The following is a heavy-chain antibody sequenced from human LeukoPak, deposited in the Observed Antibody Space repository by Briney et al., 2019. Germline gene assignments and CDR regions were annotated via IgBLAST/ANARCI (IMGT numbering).Heavy chain of an antibody. CDR2: IWHDGSYK. D-gene: IGHD1-26*01. V-gene: IGHV3-33*01. CDR3: ARESTGSYSGIDY. CDR1: GFTFSSYG. J-gene: IGHJ4*02. Sequence: PGRSLRLSCAASGFTFSSYGIHWVRQAPGKGLEWVAVIWHDGSYKYYADSVKGRFTISRDNSKNMLFLEMNSQRAEDTAVYYCARESTGSYSGIDYWGQGTPVTVSA.